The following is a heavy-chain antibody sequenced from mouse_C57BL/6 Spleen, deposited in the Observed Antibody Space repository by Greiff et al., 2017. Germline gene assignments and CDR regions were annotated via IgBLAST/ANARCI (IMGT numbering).Heavy chain of an antibody. CDR2: IYPGDGDT. D-gene: IGHD1-1*02. CDR1: GYAYSSYW. J-gene: IGHJ4*01. Sequence: QVQLQQSGAELVKPGASVKISCKASGYAYSSYWMNWVKQRPGKGLEWIGQIYPGDGDTNYNGKFKGKATLTADKSSSTAYMQLSSLTSEDSAVYFCARGGLDYAMDYWGQGTSVTVSS. CDR3: ARGGLDYAMDY. V-gene: IGHV1-80*01.